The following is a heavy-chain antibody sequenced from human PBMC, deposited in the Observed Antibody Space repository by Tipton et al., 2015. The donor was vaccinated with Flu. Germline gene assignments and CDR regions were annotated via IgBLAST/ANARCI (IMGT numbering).Heavy chain of an antibody. D-gene: IGHD3-16*01. Sequence: LRLSCNVSGGSVSRGRYYWSWIRQPAGRGLEWIGRIYTSGGTNYSPSLESRVTISVDPSKSHFSLSLTSVTAADTAVYFCAREFLFFGELSTAYYFDSWSQGIRVTVSS. CDR2: IYTSGGT. V-gene: IGHV4-61*02. CDR3: AREFLFFGELSTAYYFDS. CDR1: GGSVSRGRYY. J-gene: IGHJ4*02.